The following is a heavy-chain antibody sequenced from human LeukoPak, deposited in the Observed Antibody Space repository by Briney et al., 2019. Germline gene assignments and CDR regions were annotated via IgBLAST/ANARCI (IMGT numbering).Heavy chain of an antibody. Sequence: SETLSLTCTVSGGSISSYYWSWIRQPPGKGLEWIGRIYTSGSTNYNPSLKSRVTMSVDTSKNQFSLKLSSVTAADTAVYYCARDRYYYDSSGYYQLDYWGQGTLVTVSS. CDR2: IYTSGST. CDR3: ARDRYYYDSSGYYQLDY. D-gene: IGHD3-22*01. J-gene: IGHJ4*02. CDR1: GGSISSYY. V-gene: IGHV4-4*07.